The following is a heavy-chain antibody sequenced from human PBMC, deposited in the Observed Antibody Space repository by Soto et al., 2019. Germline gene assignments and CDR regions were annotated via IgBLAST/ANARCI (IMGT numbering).Heavy chain of an antibody. CDR3: ARDQTDSGGYSDS. J-gene: IGHJ4*02. D-gene: IGHD3-22*01. V-gene: IGHV3-33*01. Sequence: TGGSLSLSCESSGFTFSTYFMHWVRQAPGKGLEWVAIIWNDGSNEYYADSVKGRFTISRDNSKNTLYLQLSNLRAEDTAVYFCARDQTDSGGYSDSWGQGTLVNVSS. CDR2: IWNDGSNE. CDR1: GFTFSTYF.